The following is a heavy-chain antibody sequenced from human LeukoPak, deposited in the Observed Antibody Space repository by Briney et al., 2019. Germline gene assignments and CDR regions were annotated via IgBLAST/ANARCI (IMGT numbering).Heavy chain of an antibody. Sequence: GGSLRLSCTASGFTFGDYAMSWFRQAPGKGLEWVGFIRSKAYGGTTEYAASVKGRFTISRDDSKSIAYLQMNSLKTEDTAVYYCTRDDCSSTSCYYDYYYGMDVWGQGTTVTVSS. CDR2: IRSKAYGGTT. CDR3: TRDDCSSTSCYYDYYYGMDV. D-gene: IGHD2-2*01. J-gene: IGHJ6*02. CDR1: GFTFGDYA. V-gene: IGHV3-49*03.